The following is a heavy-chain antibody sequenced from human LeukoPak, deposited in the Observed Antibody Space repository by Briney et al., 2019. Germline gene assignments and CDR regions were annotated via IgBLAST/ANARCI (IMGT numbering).Heavy chain of an antibody. Sequence: SVTVSFKASGGTFSNYPITWVRQAPGQGLEWMGGIIPMYDAANYAQKFQGRVTITADKTTSTDYMELNSLRSEDTAVYYCARGGVVVVGGKSSYFYMDAWGKGTTVTVSS. CDR2: IIPMYDAA. CDR3: ARGGVVVVGGKSSYFYMDA. CDR1: GGTFSNYP. J-gene: IGHJ6*03. V-gene: IGHV1-69*06. D-gene: IGHD2-15*01.